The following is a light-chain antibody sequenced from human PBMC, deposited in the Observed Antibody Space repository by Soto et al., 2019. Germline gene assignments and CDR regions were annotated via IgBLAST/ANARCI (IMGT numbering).Light chain of an antibody. CDR2: EVS. J-gene: IGLJ1*01. CDR1: SSDVGGSNY. Sequence: QSALTQPASVSGSPGQSITISCTGTSSDVGGSNYVSWYQQHPGKAPNLMIYEVSGRPSGVSNRFSGSKSGNTASLTISGLQGEDEADYYCSAYTVSRTYVFGTGTKVTVL. V-gene: IGLV2-14*01. CDR3: SAYTVSRTYV.